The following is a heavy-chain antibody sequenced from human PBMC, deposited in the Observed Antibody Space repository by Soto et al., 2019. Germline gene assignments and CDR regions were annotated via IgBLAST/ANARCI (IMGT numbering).Heavy chain of an antibody. CDR1: GGTFSSYA. Sequence: GASVKVSCKASGGTFSSYAISWVRQAPGQGLEWMGGIIPIFGTANYAQKFQGRVTITADESTSTADMELSSLRSEDPAVYYCERVRDPFHILTGYYTPSSGMDVWGQGPTVTVSS. CDR3: ERVRDPFHILTGYYTPSSGMDV. CDR2: IIPIFGTA. J-gene: IGHJ6*02. V-gene: IGHV1-69*13. D-gene: IGHD3-9*01.